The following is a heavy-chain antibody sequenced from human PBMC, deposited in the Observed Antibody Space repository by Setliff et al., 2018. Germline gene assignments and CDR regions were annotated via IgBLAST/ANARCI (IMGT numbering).Heavy chain of an antibody. D-gene: IGHD3-3*01. CDR3: ARGKTFFGAFIRAFDI. J-gene: IGHJ3*02. V-gene: IGHV4-59*11. Sequence: SETLSLTCSVSGGSIDSHYWSWIRRPPGKGLEWIGSIYYSGNTNYNPSLKSRVTISIDTSKNQFSLKLSSVTAADTAVYHCARGKTFFGAFIRAFDIWGQGRMVT. CDR2: IYYSGNT. CDR1: GGSIDSHY.